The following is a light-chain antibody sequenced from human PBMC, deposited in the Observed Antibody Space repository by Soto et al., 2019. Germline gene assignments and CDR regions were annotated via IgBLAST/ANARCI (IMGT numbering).Light chain of an antibody. J-gene: IGKJ1*01. CDR3: LQHNTFPWT. V-gene: IGKV1-17*01. CDR2: VGS. Sequence: DIPMTQSPSSLSASVGDRVTITCRASQGIRNDLGWYQQKPGEVPRRLIYVGSILQSGVPSRFSGSGSGTEFTLTINSLQPEDFATYYCLQHNTFPWTFGQGTKVEIK. CDR1: QGIRND.